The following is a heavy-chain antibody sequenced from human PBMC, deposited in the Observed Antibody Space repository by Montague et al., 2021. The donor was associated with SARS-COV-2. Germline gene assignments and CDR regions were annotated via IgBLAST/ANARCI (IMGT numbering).Heavy chain of an antibody. J-gene: IGHJ6*02. D-gene: IGHD1-26*01. CDR1: GGSISSGSYY. CDR2: IYTSGST. V-gene: IGHV4-61*02. Sequence: TLSLTCTVSGGSISSGSYYWSWIRQPAGKGLEWIGRIYTSGSTNYNPSLKSRVTISVDTSKNQFSLKLSSVTAADTAVYYCARESGSPTYYYYYGMDVWGQGTTLTVSS. CDR3: ARESGSPTYYYYYGMDV.